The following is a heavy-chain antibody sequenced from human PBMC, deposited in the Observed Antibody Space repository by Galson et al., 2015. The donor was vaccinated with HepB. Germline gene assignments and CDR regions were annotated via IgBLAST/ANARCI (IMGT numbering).Heavy chain of an antibody. D-gene: IGHD2-15*01. V-gene: IGHV3-53*01. CDR3: ALGRGYYGMDV. J-gene: IGHJ6*02. Sequence: SLRLSCAASGFIVSTDYMTWVRQAPGRGLDWVAVIHSGGTTYYAGSVKGRFTISRDDSKNTIYLRMNSLRAEDTAMYYCALGRGYYGMDVWGQGTTVTVSS. CDR1: GFIVSTDY. CDR2: IHSGGTT.